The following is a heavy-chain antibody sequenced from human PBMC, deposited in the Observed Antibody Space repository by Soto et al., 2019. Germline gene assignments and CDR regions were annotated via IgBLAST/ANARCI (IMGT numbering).Heavy chain of an antibody. CDR3: ARDNSGDFWSGYSHYYFDY. Sequence: ASVKVSCKTSGYTLTSYGISWVRQAPGQGLEWMGWISAYSGRTNYAQKFQGRLTMTTDTSTSTAYMELRSLRSDDTALYYCARDNSGDFWSGYSHYYFDYWGQGTLVTVSS. V-gene: IGHV1-18*01. CDR2: ISAYSGRT. D-gene: IGHD3-3*01. J-gene: IGHJ4*02. CDR1: GYTLTSYG.